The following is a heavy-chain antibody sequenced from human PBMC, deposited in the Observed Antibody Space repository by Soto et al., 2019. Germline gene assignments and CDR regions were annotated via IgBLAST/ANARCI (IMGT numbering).Heavy chain of an antibody. Sequence: SVKVSCKASGGTFSSYAISWVRQAPGQGLEWMGGIIPIFGTANYAQKFQGRVTITADESTSTAYMELSSLRSEDTAVYYCAHSYPTNTGGNHRHLNWFDPCGQGNLVTVSS. CDR2: IIPIFGTA. J-gene: IGHJ5*02. CDR3: AHSYPTNTGGNHRHLNWFDP. D-gene: IGHD2-8*02. V-gene: IGHV1-69*13. CDR1: GGTFSSYA.